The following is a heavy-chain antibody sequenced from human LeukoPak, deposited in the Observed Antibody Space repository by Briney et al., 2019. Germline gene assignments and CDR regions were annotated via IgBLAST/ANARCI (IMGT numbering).Heavy chain of an antibody. CDR2: IYTSGST. CDR3: ARDIVLMVYGRLGDWFYP. CDR1: GGSISSYY. V-gene: IGHV4-4*07. D-gene: IGHD2-8*01. Sequence: SETLSLTCTVSGGSISSYYWSWIRQPAGKGLEWIGRIYTSGSTNYNPSLKSRVTMSVDTSKNQFSLKLSSVTAADTAVYYCARDIVLMVYGRLGDWFYPWGQGTLVTVSS. J-gene: IGHJ5*02.